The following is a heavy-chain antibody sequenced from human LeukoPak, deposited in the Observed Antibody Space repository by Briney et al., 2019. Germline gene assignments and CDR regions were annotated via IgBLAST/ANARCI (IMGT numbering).Heavy chain of an antibody. D-gene: IGHD3-9*01. CDR1: GFSFSTYT. CDR2: MKENGSDI. CDR3: ARGGARYLDS. Sequence: GGSLRLSCVASGFSFSTYTMSWVRQAPGKGLEWVAKMKENGSDIHYVDSVKGRFTICRDNTKNSLCLQMSSLRVEDTAVYYCARGGARYLDSWGQGILVTVSS. V-gene: IGHV3-7*01. J-gene: IGHJ4*02.